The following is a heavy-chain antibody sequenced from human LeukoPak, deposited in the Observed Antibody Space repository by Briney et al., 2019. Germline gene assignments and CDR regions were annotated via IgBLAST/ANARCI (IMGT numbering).Heavy chain of an antibody. Sequence: NPSETLSLTCAVYGGSFSGYYWSWIRQPPGKGLEWIGEINHSGSTNYNPSLKSRVTISVDTSKNQFSLKVSSVTAADTAVYYCARASYSSSWYAVGNWGQGTLVTVSS. CDR1: GGSFSGYY. V-gene: IGHV4-34*01. D-gene: IGHD6-13*01. CDR3: ARASYSSSWYAVGN. J-gene: IGHJ4*02. CDR2: INHSGST.